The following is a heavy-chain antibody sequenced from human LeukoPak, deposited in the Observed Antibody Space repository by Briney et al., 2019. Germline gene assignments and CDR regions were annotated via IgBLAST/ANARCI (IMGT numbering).Heavy chain of an antibody. J-gene: IGHJ4*02. CDR2: ISAYNGNT. CDR1: GYTFTSYG. D-gene: IGHD3-10*01. V-gene: IGHV1-18*01. Sequence: GASVKVSCKASGYTFTSYGISWVRQAPGQGLEWMGWISAYNGNTNYAQKLQGRVTMTTDTSTSTAYMELRSLRSDDTAVYYCARGKTSLWFGELLSYDYWGQGTLVTVSS. CDR3: ARGKTSLWFGELLSYDY.